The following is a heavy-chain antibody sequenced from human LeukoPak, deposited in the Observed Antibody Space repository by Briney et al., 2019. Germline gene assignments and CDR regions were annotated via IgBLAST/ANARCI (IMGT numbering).Heavy chain of an antibody. J-gene: IGHJ3*02. V-gene: IGHV4-38-2*02. CDR2: IYHSGST. CDR1: GYSISSGYY. D-gene: IGHD5-18*01. CDR3: ARGYSYGYDAFDI. Sequence: SETLSLTCTVSGYSISSGYYWGWIRQPPGKGLEWIGSIYHSGSTYYNPSLMSRVTISVDTSKNQFSLKLSSVTAADTAVYYCARGYSYGYDAFDIWGQGTMVTVSS.